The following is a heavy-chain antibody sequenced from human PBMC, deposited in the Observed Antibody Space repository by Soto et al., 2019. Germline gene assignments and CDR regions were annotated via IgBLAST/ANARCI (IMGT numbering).Heavy chain of an antibody. CDR1: GFTLDTYG. Sequence: QEQLVESGGGMVQPGGSLRVSCAVSGFTLDTYGMHWVRQAAGQGLEWVAVSWHDGRHLDYADSVKGRFTVFRDDSKNTLFLEMNGLRGDDTAVYYCARDRGACTPGASYSRGFDLWGQGTLVTVSS. J-gene: IGHJ3*01. CDR3: ARDRGACTPGASYSRGFDL. D-gene: IGHD3-10*01. V-gene: IGHV3-33*01. CDR2: SWHDGRHL.